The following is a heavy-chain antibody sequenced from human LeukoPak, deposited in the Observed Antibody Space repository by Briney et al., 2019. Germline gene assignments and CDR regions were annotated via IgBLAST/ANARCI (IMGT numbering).Heavy chain of an antibody. CDR1: GFTFDDYG. CDR3: AKDPLPRYFESSGFYFDY. J-gene: IGHJ4*02. V-gene: IGHV3-20*04. D-gene: IGHD3-22*01. CDR2: INWNGGST. Sequence: GGSLRLSCAASGFTFDDYGMSWVRQAPGKGLEWVSGINWNGGSTGYADSVKGRFTISRDNSKNMLYLQMNSLRAEDTAVYYCAKDPLPRYFESSGFYFDYWGQGTLVTVSP.